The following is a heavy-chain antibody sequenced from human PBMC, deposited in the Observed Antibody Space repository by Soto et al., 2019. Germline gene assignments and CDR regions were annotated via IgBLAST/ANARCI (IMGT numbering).Heavy chain of an antibody. CDR1: GGSISSYY. CDR3: ARSILTTGAYAFDI. CDR2: IYYSGNT. V-gene: IGHV4-59*01. J-gene: IGHJ3*02. D-gene: IGHD3-9*01. Sequence: SETLSLTCTVSGGSISSYYLSWIRQPPGRGLEWIGYIYYSGNTNSNPSLKSRVTISVDTSKDQFSLKLTSVTAADTAVYYCARSILTTGAYAFDIWGQGTMVTVSS.